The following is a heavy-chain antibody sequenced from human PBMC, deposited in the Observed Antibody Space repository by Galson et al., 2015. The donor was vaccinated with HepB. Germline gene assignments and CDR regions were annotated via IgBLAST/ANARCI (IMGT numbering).Heavy chain of an antibody. CDR3: ARDLYTTTSDY. J-gene: IGHJ4*02. V-gene: IGHV3-33*01. CDR1: GFTFSNYG. Sequence: SLRLSCAASGFTFSNYGMHWVRQAPGKGLEWVGVIWYDGSNKYYADAVKGRFTISRDNSKNTVYLQMSSLRVGDTAVYYCARDLYTTTSDYWGQGTLVTVSS. D-gene: IGHD3-16*01. CDR2: IWYDGSNK.